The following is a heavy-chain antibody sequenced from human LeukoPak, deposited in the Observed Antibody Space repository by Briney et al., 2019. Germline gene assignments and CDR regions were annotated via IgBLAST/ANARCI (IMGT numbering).Heavy chain of an antibody. CDR2: MNYSGRT. Sequence: SETLSLTCTVSGGSSSSYYWSWVRKSPGKGLEWSASMNYSGRTEHNPSLQCRVTISLDTSKNHLSLQCRCVTSPDPPLSCFARLLDYDNSGDPDTFDMWGQGTMVTVSS. J-gene: IGHJ3*02. D-gene: IGHD3-22*01. CDR1: GGSSSSYY. CDR3: ARLLDYDNSGDPDTFDM. V-gene: IGHV4-59*01.